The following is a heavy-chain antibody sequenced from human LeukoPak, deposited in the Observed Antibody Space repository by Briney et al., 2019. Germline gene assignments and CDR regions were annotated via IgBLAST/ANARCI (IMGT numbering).Heavy chain of an antibody. V-gene: IGHV4-59*01. CDR1: AGSISSYY. D-gene: IGHD2-15*01. CDR3: ARRGRNCSGGSCYNWFDP. J-gene: IGHJ5*02. Sequence: ASENLSLNCTVSAGSISSYYWSWIRPPPGNGLEWIGYTYYSGSNNYNPSLKRRVTISVDTSKNQFSLKLSSVTAADTAVYYCARRGRNCSGGSCYNWFDPWGQGTLVTVSS. CDR2: TYYSGSN.